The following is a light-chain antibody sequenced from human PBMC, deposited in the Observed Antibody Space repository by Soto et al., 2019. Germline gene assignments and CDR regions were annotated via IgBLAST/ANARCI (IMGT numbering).Light chain of an antibody. J-gene: IGKJ3*01. CDR2: DAS. CDR1: QSVSSY. CDR3: QQRSNWPPRFT. V-gene: IGKV3-11*01. Sequence: EIVLTQSPATPSLSPGERATLSRRASQSVSSYLAWYQQKPGQAPRLLIYDASNRATGIPARFSGSGSGTDFTLTISSLEPEDFAVYYCQQRSNWPPRFTFGPGTKVDI.